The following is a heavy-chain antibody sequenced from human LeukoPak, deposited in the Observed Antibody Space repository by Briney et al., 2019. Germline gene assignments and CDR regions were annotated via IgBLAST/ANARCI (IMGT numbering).Heavy chain of an antibody. CDR2: VYYSGTT. CDR3: ANKVYCSTTSCYHAGY. Sequence: SETLSLTCSVSGGSISSYFWTWTRQPPGKGLEYIAYVYYSGTTNYNPSLTSRVTISLDTSKSQFSLKLNSVTAADTAVYYCANKVYCSTTSCYHAGYWGQGTLVTVSS. CDR1: GGSISSYF. D-gene: IGHD2-2*01. J-gene: IGHJ4*02. V-gene: IGHV4-59*12.